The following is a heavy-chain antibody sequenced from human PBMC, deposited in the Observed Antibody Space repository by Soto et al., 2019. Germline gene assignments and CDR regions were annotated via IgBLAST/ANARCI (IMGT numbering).Heavy chain of an antibody. CDR1: GGSISEKY. CDR2: IFAKGHT. V-gene: IGHV4-4*07. J-gene: IGHJ5*02. Sequence: PSETLSLTCIVSGGSISEKYWNWVRQPPGKGLEWIGLIFAKGHTDYNPSLKSRVTMSVDASKNQFSLRLTSMTAADTAVYYCVASLAASGLNWLDPWGRGTLVTVSS. CDR3: VASLAASGLNWLDP. D-gene: IGHD6-13*01.